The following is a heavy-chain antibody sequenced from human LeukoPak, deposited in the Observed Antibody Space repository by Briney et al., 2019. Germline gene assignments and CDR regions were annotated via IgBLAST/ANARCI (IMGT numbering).Heavy chain of an antibody. D-gene: IGHD3-22*01. V-gene: IGHV3-53*01. J-gene: IGHJ2*01. CDR3: ARVLLDSSGNQYWYYDL. Sequence: GGSLRLSCAASGFTVSSNYMNWVRQAPGRGLEWVSVIHNTGNTYYADSVKGRFTMSRDSSKNTLYLQMNSLRAEDTAVYYCARVLLDSSGNQYWYYDLWGRGTLVTVSS. CDR2: IHNTGNT. CDR1: GFTVSSNY.